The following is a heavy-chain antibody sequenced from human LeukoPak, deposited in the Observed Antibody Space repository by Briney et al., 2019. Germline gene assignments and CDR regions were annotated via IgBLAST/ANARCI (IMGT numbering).Heavy chain of an antibody. CDR2: INHSGST. CDR1: GGSFSGYY. Sequence: SETLSLTCAVYGGSFSGYYWSWIRQPPGKGLEWIGEINHSGSTNYNPPLKSRVTISVDTSKNQFSLKLSSVTAADTAVYYCARGSRYCSSTSCYWYDYWGQGTLVTVSS. J-gene: IGHJ4*02. V-gene: IGHV4-34*01. D-gene: IGHD2-2*01. CDR3: ARGSRYCSSTSCYWYDY.